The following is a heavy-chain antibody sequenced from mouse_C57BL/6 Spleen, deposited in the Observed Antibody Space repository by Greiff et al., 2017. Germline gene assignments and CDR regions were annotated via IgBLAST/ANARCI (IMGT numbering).Heavy chain of an antibody. Sequence: VQLKQPGAELVRPGTSVKLSCKASGYTFTSYWMHWVQQRPGQGLEWIGVIDPSDSYTNYNQKFKGQATLTVDTSSSTAYMQLSSLTSEDSAVYYCALGRGYAMDYWGQGTSVTVSS. CDR1: GYTFTSYW. D-gene: IGHD4-1*01. CDR3: ALGRGYAMDY. CDR2: IDPSDSYT. V-gene: IGHV1-59*01. J-gene: IGHJ4*01.